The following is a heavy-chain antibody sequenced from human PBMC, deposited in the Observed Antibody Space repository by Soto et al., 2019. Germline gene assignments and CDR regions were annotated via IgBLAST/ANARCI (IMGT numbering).Heavy chain of an antibody. Sequence: ETLSLTCTVSGGSISSYYWSWIRQPPGKGLEWIGYIYYSGSTNYNPSLKSRVTISVDTSKNQFSLKLSSVTAADTAVYYCARGGIAAATNYYYYYGMDVWGQGTTVTVSS. D-gene: IGHD6-13*01. CDR3: ARGGIAAATNYYYYYGMDV. CDR1: GGSISSYY. J-gene: IGHJ6*02. CDR2: IYYSGST. V-gene: IGHV4-59*01.